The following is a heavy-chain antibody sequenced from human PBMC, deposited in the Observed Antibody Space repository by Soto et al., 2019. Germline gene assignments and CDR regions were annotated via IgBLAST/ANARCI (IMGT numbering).Heavy chain of an antibody. CDR1: GGTFSSYT. J-gene: IGHJ5*02. CDR2: IIPILGIA. Sequence: QVQLVQSGAEVKKPGSSVKVSCKASGGTFSSYTINWVRQAPGQGLEWMGRIIPILGIANYAQKFQGRVTITADKSTSTAYMELSSLRFEDTAVYYCARDRSERGGNWFDLWGQGTLVTVSS. V-gene: IGHV1-69*08. CDR3: ARDRSERGGNWFDL. D-gene: IGHD1-26*01.